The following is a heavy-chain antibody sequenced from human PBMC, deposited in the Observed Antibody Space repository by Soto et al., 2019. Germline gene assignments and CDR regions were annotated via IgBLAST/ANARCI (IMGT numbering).Heavy chain of an antibody. CDR3: ARGYNWNYYYYGMDA. J-gene: IGHJ6*02. D-gene: IGHD1-20*01. Sequence: SETLSLTCTVSGGSISSYYWSWIRQPPGKGLEWIGYIYYSGSTNYNPSLKSRVTISVDTSKNQFSLKLSSVTAADTAAYYCARGYNWNYYYYGMDAWGQGTTVTVSS. CDR2: IYYSGST. V-gene: IGHV4-59*01. CDR1: GGSISSYY.